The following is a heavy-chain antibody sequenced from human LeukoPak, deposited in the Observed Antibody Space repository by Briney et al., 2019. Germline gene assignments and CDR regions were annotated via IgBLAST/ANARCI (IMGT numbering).Heavy chain of an antibody. CDR2: IYYSGST. D-gene: IGHD3-10*01. CDR1: GGSISSSSYY. V-gene: IGHV4-39*07. Sequence: PSETLSLTCTVSGGSISSSSYYWGWIRQPPGKGLEWIGSIYYSGSTYYNPSLKSRVTISVDTSKNQFSLKLSSVTAADTAVYYCASARRDYYGSGSSYYYYYMDVWGKGTTVTVSS. CDR3: ASARRDYYGSGSSYYYYYMDV. J-gene: IGHJ6*03.